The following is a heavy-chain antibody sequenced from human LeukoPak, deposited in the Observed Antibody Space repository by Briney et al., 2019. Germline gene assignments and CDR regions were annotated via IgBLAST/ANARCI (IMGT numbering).Heavy chain of an antibody. Sequence: PGGSLRLSCAASGFTFSSYWMHWVRQAPGKGLVWVSRINSDGSSTSYADSVKGRLTISRDNAKNTLYLQMNSLRAEDTAVYYCARGSSAGTGYYYYGMDVWGQGTTVTVSS. D-gene: IGHD6-19*01. CDR2: INSDGSST. CDR3: ARGSSAGTGYYYYGMDV. J-gene: IGHJ6*02. V-gene: IGHV3-74*01. CDR1: GFTFSSYW.